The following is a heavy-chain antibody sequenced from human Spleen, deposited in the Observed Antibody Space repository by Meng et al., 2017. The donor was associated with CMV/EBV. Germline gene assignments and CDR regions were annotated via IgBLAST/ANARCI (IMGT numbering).Heavy chain of an antibody. CDR2: MSGSGSST. CDR1: GFTFSSYA. Sequence: GGSLRLSCAASGFTFSSYAMSWVRQAPGKGLEWVSFMSGSGSSTYYTDSVKGRFTISRDNSKNTLYLQMHRLRAEDTAVYYCARDPCDPSHYFDHWGQGTLVTVSS. CDR3: ARDPCDPSHYFDH. V-gene: IGHV3-23*01. D-gene: IGHD2-21*02. J-gene: IGHJ4*02.